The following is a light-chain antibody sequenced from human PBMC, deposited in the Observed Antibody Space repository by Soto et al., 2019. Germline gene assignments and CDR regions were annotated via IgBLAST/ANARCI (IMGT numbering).Light chain of an antibody. V-gene: IGKV1-8*01. CDR1: QRISSY. Sequence: AIRMTQSPSSFSASTGDRVTITCRASQRISSYLAWYQQKPGNAHKLLIYAASTLQSGVPSRFSGSGSGTEYTLTISCLQDEDFATYYCQQYYSHPYTFGQGTKLEIK. J-gene: IGKJ2*01. CDR2: AAS. CDR3: QQYYSHPYT.